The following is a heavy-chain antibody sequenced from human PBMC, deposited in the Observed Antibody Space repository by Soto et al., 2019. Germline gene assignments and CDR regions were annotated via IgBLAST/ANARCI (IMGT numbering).Heavy chain of an antibody. J-gene: IGHJ4*02. D-gene: IGHD3-3*01. CDR1: GYTLTELS. V-gene: IGHV1-24*01. CDR3: ARVLVNPYYDFWSGYSADY. Sequence: GASVKVSCKVSGYTLTELSMHWVRQAPGKGLEWMGGFDAEDGKTNYAQKLQGRVTMTTDTSTSTAYMELRSLRSDDTAVHYCARVLVNPYYDFWSGYSADYWGQGTLVTVSS. CDR2: FDAEDGKT.